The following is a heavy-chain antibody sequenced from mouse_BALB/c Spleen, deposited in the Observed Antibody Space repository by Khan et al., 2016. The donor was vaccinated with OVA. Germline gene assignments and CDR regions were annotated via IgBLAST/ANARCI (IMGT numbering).Heavy chain of an antibody. CDR1: GFTFTSYY. V-gene: IGHV1S81*02. CDR2: INPSNGGT. Sequence: QVRLQQSGAELVKPGASVKLSCTASGFTFTSYYMYWLKQRPGQGLEWIVDINPSNGGTNFNEKFKSKATLTVDKSSSTAYLQLSSLTSEASAVYYGRRRGRGRATRGFAYGGQGTQVTVAA. D-gene: IGHD3-1*01. J-gene: IGHJ3*01. CDR3: RRRGRGRATRGFAY.